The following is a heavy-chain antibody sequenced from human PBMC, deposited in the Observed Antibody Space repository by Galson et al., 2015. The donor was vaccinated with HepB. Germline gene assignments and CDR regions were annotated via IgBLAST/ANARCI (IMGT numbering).Heavy chain of an antibody. CDR1: GDSVTSSNYY. V-gene: IGHV4-61*01. Sequence: SETLSLTCTVSGDSVTSSNYYWTWIRQSPGQGLEWIANIYYTGSTNYNPSLKSRVTISVDTPKNQFSLKLNSVTAADTAVYYCATYCTKASCLHFNYYGMGVWGQGTTVSVSS. CDR2: IYYTGST. D-gene: IGHD2-8*01. J-gene: IGHJ6*02. CDR3: ATYCTKASCLHFNYYGMGV.